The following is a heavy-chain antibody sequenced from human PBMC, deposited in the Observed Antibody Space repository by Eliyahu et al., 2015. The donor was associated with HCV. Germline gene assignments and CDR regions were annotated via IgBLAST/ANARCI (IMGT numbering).Heavy chain of an antibody. J-gene: IGHJ3*02. V-gene: IGHV4-4*07. CDR3: ATLSAGIQLWSLDLDAFDI. CDR2: XYTSGST. CDR1: GGSISSXX. D-gene: IGHD5-18*01. Sequence: QVQLQESGPGLVKPSETLSLTCTVSGGSISSXXWSWIRQPAGKGLEWIGRXYTSGSTNYNPSLKSRVTMSVDTSKNQFSLKLSSVTAADTAVYYCATLSAGIQLWSLDLDAFDIWGQGTMVTVSS.